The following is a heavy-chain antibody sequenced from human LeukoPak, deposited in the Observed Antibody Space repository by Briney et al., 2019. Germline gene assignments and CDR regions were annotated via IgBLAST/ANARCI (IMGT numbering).Heavy chain of an antibody. Sequence: ASVKVSCTTSGYSFTNYEINWVRQATGQGLEYMEWMNSNDGNTGYAPNFQGRVTMTRDTSKSTAYMELRSLRPEDTAIYYCARGSSGYYYIPDFWGQGTLVTVSS. CDR1: GYSFTNYE. CDR3: ARGSSGYYYIPDF. V-gene: IGHV1-8*01. D-gene: IGHD3-22*01. J-gene: IGHJ4*02. CDR2: MNSNDGNT.